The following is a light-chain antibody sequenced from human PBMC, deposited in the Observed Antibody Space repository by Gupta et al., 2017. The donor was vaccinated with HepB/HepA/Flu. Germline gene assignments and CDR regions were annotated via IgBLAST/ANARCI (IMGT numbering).Light chain of an antibody. J-gene: IGLJ2*01. V-gene: IGLV2-8*01. CDR1: SSDVGAYNY. Sequence: QSALTQPPSASGSPGQSVTISCTGTSSDVGAYNYVPWYQQHPGKAPKLMIYEVNKRPAGVPDRFSGSKSGNTASLTVSGLQAEDEADYYCSSYAGSNNLVFGGGIKLTVL. CDR2: EVN. CDR3: SSYAGSNNLV.